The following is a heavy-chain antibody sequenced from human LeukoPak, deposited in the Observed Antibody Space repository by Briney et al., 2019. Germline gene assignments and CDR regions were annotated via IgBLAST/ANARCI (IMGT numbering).Heavy chain of an antibody. CDR3: ARDWGITTSIDY. CDR2: INPNSGGT. CDR1: GYTFTGYY. D-gene: IGHD3-16*01. J-gene: IGHJ4*02. Sequence: ASVKVSCKASGYTFTGYYMHWVRQAPGQGLEWMGRINPNSGGTNYAQKFQGRVTMTRDTSISTAYMELGRLSSDDTAVYYCARDWGITTSIDYWGQGTLVTVSS. V-gene: IGHV1-2*06.